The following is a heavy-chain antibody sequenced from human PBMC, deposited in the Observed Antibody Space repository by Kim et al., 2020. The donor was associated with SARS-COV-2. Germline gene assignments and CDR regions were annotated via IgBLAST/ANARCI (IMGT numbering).Heavy chain of an antibody. Sequence: SQTLSLTCAISGDSVSSNSAALNWIRQSPSRGLEWLGRTYYMSKWYNDYAVSVKRRITINPDTTKNQFSLQLNSVTTEDTAVYYCARGSRSRIEYWGQGTLSTVSS. D-gene: IGHD3-10*01. CDR1: GDSVSSNSAA. CDR3: ARGSRSRIEY. J-gene: IGHJ4*01. V-gene: IGHV6-1*01. CDR2: TYYMSKWYN.